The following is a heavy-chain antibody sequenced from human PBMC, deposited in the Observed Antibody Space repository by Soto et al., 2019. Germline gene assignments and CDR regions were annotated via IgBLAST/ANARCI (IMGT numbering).Heavy chain of an antibody. CDR3: APLGPHYTETGTTPPY. CDR2: IIPIFGTA. CDR1: GYTFTSYG. J-gene: IGHJ4*02. D-gene: IGHD1-7*01. Sequence: ASVKVSCKASGYTFTSYGISWVRQAPGQGLEWMGGIIPIFGTANYAQKFQGRVTITADESTSTAYMELSSLRSEDTAVYYCAPLGPHYTETGTTPPYWGQGTLVTVSS. V-gene: IGHV1-69*13.